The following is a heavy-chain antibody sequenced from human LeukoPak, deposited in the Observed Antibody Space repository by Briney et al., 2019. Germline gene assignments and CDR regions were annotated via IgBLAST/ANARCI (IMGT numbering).Heavy chain of an antibody. CDR2: IYHSGST. V-gene: IGHV4-4*02. CDR3: ARRHGEKFTIFHHFDY. J-gene: IGHJ4*02. D-gene: IGHD3-3*01. Sequence: SGTLSLTCAVSGGSISSSNWWSWVRQPPGKGLEWIGEIYHSGSTNYNPSLKSRVTISVDKSKNQFSLKLSSVTAADTAVYYCARRHGEKFTIFHHFDYWGQGTLVTVSS. CDR1: GGSISSSNW.